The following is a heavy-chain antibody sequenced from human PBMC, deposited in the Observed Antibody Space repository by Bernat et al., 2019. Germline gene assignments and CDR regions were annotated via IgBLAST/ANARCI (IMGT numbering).Heavy chain of an antibody. V-gene: IGHV3-7*04. D-gene: IGHD4-17*01. Sequence: EVQLVESGGGLVQPGGSLRLSCAASGFTFSSYWMSWVRQAPGKGLEWVANIKQDGSEKYYVDSVKGRFTISRDNAKNSLYLQMNSLRAEDTAVYYCARDLSPDYGDYHYYYYGMDVWGQGTTVTVSS. CDR3: ARDLSPDYGDYHYYYYGMDV. CDR1: GFTFSSYW. CDR2: IKQDGSEK. J-gene: IGHJ6*02.